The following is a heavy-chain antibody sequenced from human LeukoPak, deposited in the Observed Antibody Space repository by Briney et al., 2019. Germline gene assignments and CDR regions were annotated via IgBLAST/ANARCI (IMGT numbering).Heavy chain of an antibody. CDR2: INPNSGGT. V-gene: IGHV1-2*02. CDR1: GYTFTGYY. D-gene: IGHD6-19*01. CDR3: ARVGRQWGSGDY. J-gene: IGHJ4*02. Sequence: ASVKVSCKASGYTFTGYYMHWVRQAPGQGLEWMGWINPNSGGTNYAQKFQGRVTMTRATSISPAYLELGRLRYDAPAGNYLARVGRQWGSGDYWGQGTLVTVSS.